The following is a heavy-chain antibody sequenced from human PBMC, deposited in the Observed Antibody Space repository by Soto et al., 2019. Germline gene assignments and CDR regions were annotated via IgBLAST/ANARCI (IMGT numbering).Heavy chain of an antibody. J-gene: IGHJ3*02. Sequence: QVQLVQSGAEVKKPGSSVKVSCKASGGTFSSYAISWVRQAPGQGLEWMGGIIPIFGTANYAQKFQGRVTITTNEPTSTPYMELSSQRSEDTAVYYCAIKSDDSSGYKDAFDIWGQGGMVTVSS. CDR3: AIKSDDSSGYKDAFDI. D-gene: IGHD3-22*01. V-gene: IGHV1-69*05. CDR2: IIPIFGTA. CDR1: GGTFSSYA.